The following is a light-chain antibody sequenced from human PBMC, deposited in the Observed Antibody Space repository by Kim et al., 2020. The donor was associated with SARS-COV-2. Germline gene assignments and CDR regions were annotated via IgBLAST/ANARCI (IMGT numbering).Light chain of an antibody. Sequence: EIVMTQSPATLSVSPVERATLSCRASQSVNSNLAWYQQKPGQAPRLLIFGASTRATDIPARFSGSGSGTEFTLTITSLQSEDFAVYYCQQYNNWPPITFGQGTRLEIK. V-gene: IGKV3D-15*01. CDR1: QSVNSN. J-gene: IGKJ5*01. CDR2: GAS. CDR3: QQYNNWPPIT.